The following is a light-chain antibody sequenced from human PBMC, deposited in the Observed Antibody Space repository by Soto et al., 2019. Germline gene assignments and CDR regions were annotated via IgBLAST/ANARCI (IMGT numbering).Light chain of an antibody. Sequence: EIVLTQSPATRSLSPGERATLSCRVSQSVDTYLGWYQQKPGQAPRLLIYDAINRATGIPARFSGSGSGTDFTLTISSLEPEDFALYYCQQRINWPITFSGGTKVEIK. V-gene: IGKV3-11*01. CDR3: QQRINWPIT. CDR1: QSVDTY. CDR2: DAI. J-gene: IGKJ4*01.